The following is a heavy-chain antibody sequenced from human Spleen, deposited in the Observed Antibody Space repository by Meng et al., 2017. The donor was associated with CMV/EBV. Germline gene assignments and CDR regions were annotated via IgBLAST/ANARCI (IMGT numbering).Heavy chain of an antibody. D-gene: IGHD4-23*01. CDR1: GFTFDDYA. CDR3: AKASTVVTNSYFDY. V-gene: IGHV3-9*01. Sequence: SLKISCAASGFTFDDYAMHWVRQAPGKGLEWVSGISWNSGSIGYADSVKGRFTISRDNAKNSLYLQMNSLRAEDTALYYCAKASTVVTNSYFDYWGPGTLVTVSS. CDR2: ISWNSGSI. J-gene: IGHJ4*02.